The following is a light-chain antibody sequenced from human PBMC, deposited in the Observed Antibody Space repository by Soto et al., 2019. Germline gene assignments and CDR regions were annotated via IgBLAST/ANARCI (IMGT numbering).Light chain of an antibody. V-gene: IGKV1-6*01. CDR3: LQDYNYPWT. CDR1: QGIRND. CDR2: AAS. Sequence: AIQMTQSPSSLSASVGDRVTITCRASQGIRNDLGWYQQKPGKAPNLLIYAASRLQSGVPSRFIGSGSGTDFTLTISSLQPEDFATYYCLQDYNYPWTLGQGTKVDIK. J-gene: IGKJ1*01.